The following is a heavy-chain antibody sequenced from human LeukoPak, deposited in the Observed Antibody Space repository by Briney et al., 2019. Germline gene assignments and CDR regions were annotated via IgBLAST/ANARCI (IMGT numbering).Heavy chain of an antibody. CDR2: IYYSGST. D-gene: IGHD6-19*01. V-gene: IGHV4-59*01. J-gene: IGHJ5*02. CDR1: GGTISSYY. CDR3: AREYVAVAGNWFDP. Sequence: SETLSLTSIDSGGTISSYYWSWIREPPGKGLEWIGYIYYSGSTNYNPSLRSRVTISADTSKTQFSLKLSSVTAVDTAVYYCAREYVAVAGNWFDPWGQGTLVTVSS.